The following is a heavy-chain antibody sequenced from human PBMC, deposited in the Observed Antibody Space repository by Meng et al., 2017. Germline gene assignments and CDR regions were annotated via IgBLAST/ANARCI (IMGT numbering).Heavy chain of an antibody. CDR1: GYTFTSYD. CDR2: MNPNSGYT. Sequence: QVRFVSYGSERKTAGPSLKVSSKASGYTFTSYDINWLRQATGQGLEWLGWMNPNSGYTGYAQKFQGRVTMTSNTSISTAYMALSSLRSEDTAVYYCASGYGDYYFDYWGQGTLVTVSS. CDR3: ASGYGDYYFDY. D-gene: IGHD4-17*01. J-gene: IGHJ4*02. V-gene: IGHV1-8*01.